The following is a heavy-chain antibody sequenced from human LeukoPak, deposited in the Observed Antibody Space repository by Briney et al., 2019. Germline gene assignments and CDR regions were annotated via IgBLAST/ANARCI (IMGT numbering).Heavy chain of an antibody. CDR1: GFTVISNY. V-gene: IGHV3-53*01. CDR3: ARDRYSSSWDPYYYYYTDV. D-gene: IGHD6-13*01. J-gene: IGHJ6*03. CDR2: IYSGGST. Sequence: GGSLRLSCAASGFTVISNYMSWVRQVPGEGLEWVSVIYSGGSTYYADSVKGRFTISRDNSKNTLYLQMNSLRAEDTAVYYCARDRYSSSWDPYYYYYTDVWGKGTTVTVSS.